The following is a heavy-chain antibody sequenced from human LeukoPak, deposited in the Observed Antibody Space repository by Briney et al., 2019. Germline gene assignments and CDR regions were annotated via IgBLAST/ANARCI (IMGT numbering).Heavy chain of an antibody. CDR1: GGSVSSGSYY. CDR3: ARVYYDILTGYFNPTNYFDY. Sequence: SETLSLTCTVSGGSVSSGSYYWNWIRQPPGKGLEWIGYIYYSGSTNYNPSLKSRVTISVDTSKNQFSLKLSSVTAADTAVYYCARVYYDILTGYFNPTNYFDYWGQGTLVTVSS. V-gene: IGHV4-61*01. D-gene: IGHD3-9*01. CDR2: IYYSGST. J-gene: IGHJ4*02.